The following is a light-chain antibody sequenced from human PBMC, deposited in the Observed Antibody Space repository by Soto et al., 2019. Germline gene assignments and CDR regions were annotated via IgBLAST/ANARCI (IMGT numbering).Light chain of an antibody. CDR3: QQYENYWT. V-gene: IGKV1-5*01. CDR2: EAS. Sequence: DIQMTQSPPTLSASVGDRVTITCRASQPISSWLAWYHQKPGKAPKLLIYEASNLESGVPSRFSGSGSGTEFTLTISSLQPEDFGIYYCQQYENYWTFGQGTKVEIK. J-gene: IGKJ1*01. CDR1: QPISSW.